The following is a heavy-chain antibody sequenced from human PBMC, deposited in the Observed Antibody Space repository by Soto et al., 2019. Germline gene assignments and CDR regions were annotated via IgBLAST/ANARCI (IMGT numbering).Heavy chain of an antibody. Sequence: GASVKVSCKACGYTFTSYGISWVRQAPGQGLEWMGWISAYNGNTNYAQKLQGRVTMTTDTSTSTAYMELRSLRSDDTAVYYCARDRGPFLYYDFWSGYSDFDYWGQGTLVTVSS. J-gene: IGHJ4*02. D-gene: IGHD3-3*01. CDR2: ISAYNGNT. CDR1: GYTFTSYG. V-gene: IGHV1-18*01. CDR3: ARDRGPFLYYDFWSGYSDFDY.